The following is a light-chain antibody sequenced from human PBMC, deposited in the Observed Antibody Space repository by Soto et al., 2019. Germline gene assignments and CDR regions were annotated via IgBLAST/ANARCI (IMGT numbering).Light chain of an antibody. J-gene: IGKJ1*01. CDR3: QRYNSAPQT. CDR2: AAS. V-gene: IGKV1-27*01. Sequence: DIEMTQSPSSLSASVGDRVTISCRASQSISNYLAWYQQKPGRVPKLLIYAASTLQSGVPSRFSGSGSGTDFTLTISSLQPEDVATYYCQRYNSAPQTFGQGTKLEIK. CDR1: QSISNY.